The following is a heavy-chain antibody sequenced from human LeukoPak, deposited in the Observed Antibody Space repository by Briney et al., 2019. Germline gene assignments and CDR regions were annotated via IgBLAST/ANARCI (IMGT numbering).Heavy chain of an antibody. CDR1: GFTFSSYA. CDR2: ISSSSSYI. J-gene: IGHJ4*02. V-gene: IGHV3-21*01. Sequence: GGSLRLSCAASGFTFSSYAMSWVRQAPGKGLEWVSSISSSSSYIYYADSVKGRFTISRDNAKNSLYLQMNSLRAEDTAVYYCAGDRHGEIDYWGQGTLVTVSS. CDR3: AGDRHGEIDY.